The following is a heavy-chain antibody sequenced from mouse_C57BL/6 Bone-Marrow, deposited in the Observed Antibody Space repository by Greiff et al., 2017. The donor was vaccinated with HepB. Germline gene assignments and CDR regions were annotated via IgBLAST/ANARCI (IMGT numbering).Heavy chain of an antibody. V-gene: IGHV1-69*01. J-gene: IGHJ4*01. CDR2: IDPSDSYT. CDR3: ALITTVVAHYYAMDY. CDR1: GYTFTSYW. D-gene: IGHD1-1*01. Sequence: QVQLQQPGAELVMPGASVKLSCKASGYTFTSYWMHWVKQRPGQGLEWIGEIDPSDSYTNYNQKFKGKSTLTVDKSSSTAYMQLSSLTSEDSAVYYCALITTVVAHYYAMDYWGQGTSVTVSS.